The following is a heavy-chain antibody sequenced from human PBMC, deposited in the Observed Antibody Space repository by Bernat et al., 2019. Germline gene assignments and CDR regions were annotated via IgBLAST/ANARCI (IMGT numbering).Heavy chain of an antibody. CDR2: IRRGGTPI. J-gene: IGHJ4*02. D-gene: IGHD6-13*01. Sequence: QVQLVESGGGLVKPGGSLRLSCAASGLIISDYYMTWIRQAPGRGLEWVSYIRRGGTPIYSTDSVKGRFTISRDDAKNSLDLQMNSLRAEDTAVYYCAMGTQTSRWTRVDYWGQGTLVTVSS. CDR1: GLIISDYY. V-gene: IGHV3-11*01. CDR3: AMGTQTSRWTRVDY.